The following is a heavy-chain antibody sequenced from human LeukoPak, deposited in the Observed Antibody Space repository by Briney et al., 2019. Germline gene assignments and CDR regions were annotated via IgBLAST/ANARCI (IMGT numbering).Heavy chain of an antibody. Sequence: GASVKVSCKASGYTFTNSDINWVRQATGQGLEWMGWMNPNSGNTGYAQKFQGRVTITRNTSISTAYMELSSLRSEDTAVYYCARGGSPWGPYYYYYYMDVWGKGTTVTVSS. D-gene: IGHD7-27*01. CDR2: MNPNSGNT. CDR1: GYTFTNSD. V-gene: IGHV1-8*01. J-gene: IGHJ6*03. CDR3: ARGGSPWGPYYYYYYMDV.